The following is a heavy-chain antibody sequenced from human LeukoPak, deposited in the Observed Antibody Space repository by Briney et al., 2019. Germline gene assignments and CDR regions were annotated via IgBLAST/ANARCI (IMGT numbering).Heavy chain of an antibody. Sequence: PGGSLRLSCAASGFTFSSYSMNWVRQAPGKGLEWVSSISSNSNYMYYADSVKGRFTISRDNPNNSLYMQMNSLRAEATAVYYCASWYYYGSGCFLLWGQGTLVTVSS. CDR2: ISSNSNYM. CDR1: GFTFSSYS. J-gene: IGHJ4*02. V-gene: IGHV3-21*01. CDR3: ASWYYYGSGCFLL. D-gene: IGHD3-10*01.